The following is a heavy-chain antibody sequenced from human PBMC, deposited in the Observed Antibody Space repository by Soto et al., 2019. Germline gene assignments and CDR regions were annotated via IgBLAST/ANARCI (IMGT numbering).Heavy chain of an antibody. J-gene: IGHJ1*01. V-gene: IGHV4-34*01. D-gene: IGHD6-19*01. Sequence: SETLSLTCAVYGGSFSGYYWSWIRQPPGKGLEWIGEINHSGSTNYNPSLKSRVTISVDTSKNQFSLKLSSVTAADTAVYYCATTWVPGIAVAGFQHWGQGTLVTVSS. CDR3: ATTWVPGIAVAGFQH. CDR2: INHSGST. CDR1: GGSFSGYY.